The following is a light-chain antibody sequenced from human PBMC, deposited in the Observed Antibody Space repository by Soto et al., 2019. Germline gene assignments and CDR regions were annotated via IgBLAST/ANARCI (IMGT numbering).Light chain of an antibody. V-gene: IGKV1-39*01. CDR3: QQSYSTPIT. CDR1: QGIANH. CDR2: GAS. J-gene: IGKJ5*01. Sequence: DIRMTQSPSSLAVSRGARVPITCRASQGIANHLAWYQQKPGKVPNLLIYGASSLQSGVPSRFSGSGSGTDFTLTISSLQPEDFATYYCQQSYSTPITFGQGTRLEIK.